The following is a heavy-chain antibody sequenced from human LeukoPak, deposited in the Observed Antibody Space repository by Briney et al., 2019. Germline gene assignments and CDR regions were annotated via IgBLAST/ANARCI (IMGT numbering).Heavy chain of an antibody. CDR3: ARGRDPY. V-gene: IGHV4-34*01. CDR2: INHSGST. J-gene: IGHJ4*02. D-gene: IGHD5-24*01. Sequence: PSETLSLTCAIYGGSFSGYYWTWIRQPPPRGLEWIGEINHSGSTNYNPSLKSRVTISVDTSKSQFSLKLNSVTAADTAMYYCARGRDPYWGQGTLVTVSS. CDR1: GGSFSGYY.